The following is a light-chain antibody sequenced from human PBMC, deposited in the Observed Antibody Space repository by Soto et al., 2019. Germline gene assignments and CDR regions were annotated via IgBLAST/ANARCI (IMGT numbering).Light chain of an antibody. CDR1: HNIERW. CDR2: DAS. CDR3: QQFAIFTT. J-gene: IGKJ1*01. V-gene: IGKV1-5*01. Sequence: IQMTQSPSTLSASVGDRVTITCRASHNIERWVAWYQQKPGKAPSLLIFDASTLHSGVPSRFSGSGSGTDFTLTISSLQPDDFATYYCQQFAIFTTFGQGTKVDIK.